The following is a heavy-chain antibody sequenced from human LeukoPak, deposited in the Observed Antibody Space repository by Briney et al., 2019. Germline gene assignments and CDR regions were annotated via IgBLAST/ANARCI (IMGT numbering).Heavy chain of an antibody. CDR2: IYHSGST. J-gene: IGHJ6*03. Sequence: SETLSLTCAASGYSISSGYYWGWIRQPPGKGLEWIGSIYHSGSTYYNPSLKSRVTISVDTSKNQFSLKLSSVTAADTAVYYCARVVWGSYRYYYYMDVWGKGTTVTVSS. CDR3: ARVVWGSYRYYYYMDV. D-gene: IGHD3-16*02. V-gene: IGHV4-38-2*01. CDR1: GYSISSGYY.